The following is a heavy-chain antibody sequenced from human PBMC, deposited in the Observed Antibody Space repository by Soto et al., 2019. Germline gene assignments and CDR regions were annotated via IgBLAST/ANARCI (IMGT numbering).Heavy chain of an antibody. CDR1: GFTFSSYG. J-gene: IGHJ4*02. V-gene: IGHV3-33*06. CDR2: IWYDGSNK. D-gene: IGHD2-15*01. Sequence: GGSLRLSCAASGFTFSSYGMHWVRQAPGKGLEWVAVIWYDGSNKYYADSVKGRFTISRDNSKNTLYLQMNSLRAEDTAVYYCAKIKLHSFFDYWGQGTLVTVSS. CDR3: AKIKLHSFFDY.